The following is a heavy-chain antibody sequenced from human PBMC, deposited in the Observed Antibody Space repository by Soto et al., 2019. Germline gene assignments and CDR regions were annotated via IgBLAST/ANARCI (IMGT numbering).Heavy chain of an antibody. J-gene: IGHJ4*02. CDR3: ASRGVS. V-gene: IGHV3-30*03. D-gene: IGHD3-10*01. Sequence: QVQLMESGGGVVQPGRSLRLSCAASGFTFSSYGMHWVRQAPGKGLEWVAVISYDGSNKYYADSVKGRFTISRDNSKNTLYLQMNSLRAEDTAVYYCASRGVSWGQGTLVTVSS. CDR2: ISYDGSNK. CDR1: GFTFSSYG.